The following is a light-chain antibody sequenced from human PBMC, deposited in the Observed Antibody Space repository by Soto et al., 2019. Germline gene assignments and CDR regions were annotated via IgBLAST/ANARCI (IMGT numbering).Light chain of an antibody. V-gene: IGKV3-20*01. Sequence: EVVLTQSPGSLSLSPGDRATLSCRASQSLVNTYVAWYQQKAGQAPRLLIYDASTRATGIPDRFSGSGSGTDFTLTISRLEPEDFAVYYCQQYGSSPLTFGGGTKVDIK. CDR3: QQYGSSPLT. CDR2: DAS. J-gene: IGKJ4*01. CDR1: QSLVNTY.